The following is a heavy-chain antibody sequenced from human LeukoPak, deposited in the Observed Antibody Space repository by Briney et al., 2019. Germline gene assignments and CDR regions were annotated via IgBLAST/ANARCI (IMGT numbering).Heavy chain of an antibody. J-gene: IGHJ3*02. CDR3: AKVDYYGSRTDYAFGT. V-gene: IGHV3-30*18. CDR2: ISNDGSNK. Sequence: GRSLRLSCAASGFSFSTYGMHWVRQAPGKGLEWVAVISNDGSNKYYADSVKGRFTISRDNSKNTLYLQMNSLRAEDTAVYYCAKVDYYGSRTDYAFGTWGQGTMVTVSS. D-gene: IGHD3-10*01. CDR1: GFSFSTYG.